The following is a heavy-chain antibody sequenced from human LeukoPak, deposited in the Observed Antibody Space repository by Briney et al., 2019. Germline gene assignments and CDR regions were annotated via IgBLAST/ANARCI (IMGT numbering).Heavy chain of an antibody. CDR2: INTHNGAT. CDR1: GNTFAGYY. J-gene: IGHJ4*02. V-gene: IGHV1-2*02. D-gene: IGHD1-26*01. Sequence: ASVKVSCKASGNTFAGYYVHWVRQAPGQGLEWMGWINTHNGATNYAQHFQGRVTMTTDTAVTTAYMDLRSLRSDDTAVYYCARDTGSSPGDYWGQGTLVTVSS. CDR3: ARDTGSSPGDY.